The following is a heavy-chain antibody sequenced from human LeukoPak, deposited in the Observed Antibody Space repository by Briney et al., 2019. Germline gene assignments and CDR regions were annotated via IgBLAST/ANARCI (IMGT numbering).Heavy chain of an antibody. J-gene: IGHJ4*02. CDR1: GFTFSSYA. D-gene: IGHD5-18*01. CDR2: ISDSGGST. V-gene: IGHV3-23*01. Sequence: GGSLRLSCAASGFTFSSYAMTWVRQAPGKGLEWVSAISDSGGSTYYADSVKGRFTISRDNSKNTLYLQMNTLRAEDTAVFYCAKGEGYGYEQLMVFDYWGQGTLVTVSS. CDR3: AKGEGYGYEQLMVFDY.